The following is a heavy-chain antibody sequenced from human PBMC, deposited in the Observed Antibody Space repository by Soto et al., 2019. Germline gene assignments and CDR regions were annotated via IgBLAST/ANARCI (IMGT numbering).Heavy chain of an antibody. J-gene: IGHJ4*02. CDR1: GGSFNGYY. V-gene: IGHV4-34*01. CDR2: INHSGST. D-gene: IGHD6-19*01. CDR3: ARAHSSGWYFDY. Sequence: SETLSLTCAVYGGSFNGYYWSWIRQPPGKGLEWIGKINHSGSTNYNPSLKSRVTISADRPKNQFSLKLSSVTAADTAVYYCARAHSSGWYFDYWGQGTPVTVSS.